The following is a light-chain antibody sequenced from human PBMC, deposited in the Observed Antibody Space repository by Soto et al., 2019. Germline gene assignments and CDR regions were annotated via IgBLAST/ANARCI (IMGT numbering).Light chain of an antibody. Sequence: QSVLTQPPSVSVAPGQKVTISCSGKNSNIGNNYVSWYQQLPGTAPKLLIYDNNKRPSGIPDRFSGSKSGTSATLGITGLQTGDEADYYCATWDGTLSVIFGGGTKLTVL. J-gene: IGLJ2*01. CDR3: ATWDGTLSVI. V-gene: IGLV1-51*01. CDR1: NSNIGNNY. CDR2: DNN.